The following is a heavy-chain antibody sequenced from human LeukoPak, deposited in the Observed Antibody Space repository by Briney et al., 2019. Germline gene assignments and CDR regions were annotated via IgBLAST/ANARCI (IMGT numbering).Heavy chain of an antibody. D-gene: IGHD2-15*01. CDR3: ARDQIGIGYCSGGSCGELDY. Sequence: ASVKVSCKASGYTFTGYYMHWVRQAPGQGLEWMGWINPNSGGTNYAQKFQGRVTMTRDTSISTAYMELSRLRSDDTAVYYCARDQIGIGYCSGGSCGELDYWGQGTLVTVSS. J-gene: IGHJ4*02. CDR1: GYTFTGYY. CDR2: INPNSGGT. V-gene: IGHV1-2*02.